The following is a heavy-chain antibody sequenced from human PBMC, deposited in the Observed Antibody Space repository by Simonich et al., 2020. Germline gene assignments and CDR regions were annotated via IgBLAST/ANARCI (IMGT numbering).Heavy chain of an antibody. V-gene: IGHV1-2*02. D-gene: IGHD6-6*01. Sequence: QVQLVQSGAEVKKPGASVKVSCKASGYTFTGYYMHWVRQAPGQGLEWMGGRNPNRGGTNYAQKFQGRVTMTRDTSISTAYMELSRLRSDDTAVYYCARARLYSSSHAFDIWGQGTMVTVSS. J-gene: IGHJ3*02. CDR3: ARARLYSSSHAFDI. CDR1: GYTFTGYY. CDR2: RNPNRGGT.